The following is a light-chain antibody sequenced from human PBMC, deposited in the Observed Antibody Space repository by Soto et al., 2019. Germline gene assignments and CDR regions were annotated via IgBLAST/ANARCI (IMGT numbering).Light chain of an antibody. CDR1: QSVSSD. CDR2: GVS. Sequence: EIVMTQSPANLSASPGERATLSCRTSQSVSSDLAWYQQKPGQAPRLLIYGVSTRASGVSARFSGSGSGTEFTRTISSLQSEDAAVYYCQQYNNWPPITFGQGTRLESK. CDR3: QQYNNWPPIT. J-gene: IGKJ5*01. V-gene: IGKV3-15*01.